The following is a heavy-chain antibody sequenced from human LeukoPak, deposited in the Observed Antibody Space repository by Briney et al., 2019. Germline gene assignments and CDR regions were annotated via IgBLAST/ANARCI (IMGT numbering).Heavy chain of an antibody. D-gene: IGHD5-12*01. V-gene: IGHV5-51*01. CDR3: ARSSLVARNWFDP. CDR1: GYHFTTYW. CDR2: IYPGDSDT. Sequence: AGESLKISCRGSGYHFTTYWIGWVRQMPGKGLEWMGIIYPGDSDTRYSPSFQGQVTISADKSISTAYLQWSSLKASDTAMYYCARSSLVARNWFDPWGQGTLVTVSS. J-gene: IGHJ5*02.